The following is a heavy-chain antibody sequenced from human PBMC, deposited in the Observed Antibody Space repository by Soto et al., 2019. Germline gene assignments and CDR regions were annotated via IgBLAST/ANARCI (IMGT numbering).Heavy chain of an antibody. CDR3: ARETSVDAD. CDR1: GFRLRDYW. CDR2: IKHDASEK. Sequence: EVQLVESGGGLVQPGGSLRLSCVVSGFRLRDYWMTWVRQAPGKGLEWVATIKHDASEKYYVDSVKGRCTISRDNAKNSLYLQMNSLTTEDTAVYYCARETSVDADWGQGTLVTVSS. J-gene: IGHJ4*02. D-gene: IGHD2-2*01. V-gene: IGHV3-7*05.